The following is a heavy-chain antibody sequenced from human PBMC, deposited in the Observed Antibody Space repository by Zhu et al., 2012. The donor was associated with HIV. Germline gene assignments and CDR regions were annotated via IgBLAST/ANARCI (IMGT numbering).Heavy chain of an antibody. CDR1: GDSMNNHF. D-gene: IGHD2-15*01. V-gene: IGHV4-59*11. CDR2: IYYSGST. J-gene: IGHJ4*02. CDR3: ARDRRGFGDRYYFDS. Sequence: QVQLQESGPGLVKPSGTLSLTCSVSGDSMNNHFWSWIRQPPGKGLEWIGYIYYSGSTNYNPSFKSRLTISVDTSRNLFSLKLTSVTAADTAVYYCARDRRGFGDRYYFDSWGQGTLVSVSS.